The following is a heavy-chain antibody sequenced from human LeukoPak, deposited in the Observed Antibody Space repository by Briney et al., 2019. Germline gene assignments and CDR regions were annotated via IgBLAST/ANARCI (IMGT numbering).Heavy chain of an antibody. Sequence: SETLSLTCAVYGGSFSGYYWSWIRQPPGKGLEWIGEINHSGSTNYNPSLKSRVTISVDTSKNQFSLKLSSVTAADTAVYCCARGDYYDSSVVYWGQGTLVTVSS. CDR1: GGSFSGYY. CDR2: INHSGST. CDR3: ARGDYYDSSVVY. V-gene: IGHV4-34*01. D-gene: IGHD3-22*01. J-gene: IGHJ4*02.